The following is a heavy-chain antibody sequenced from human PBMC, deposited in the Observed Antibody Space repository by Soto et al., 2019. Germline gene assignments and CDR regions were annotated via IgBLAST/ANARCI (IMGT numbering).Heavy chain of an antibody. D-gene: IGHD3-9*01. CDR2: INHSGST. Sequence: SETLSLTCAVYGGSFSGYYWSWIRQPPGKGLEWIGEINHSGSTNYNPSLNSRVTISVDTSKNQFSLKLSSVTASDTAVYYCARGPVLLRYFSYHTKSHFDYWGQGTLVTVSS. V-gene: IGHV4-34*01. J-gene: IGHJ4*02. CDR1: GGSFSGYY. CDR3: ARGPVLLRYFSYHTKSHFDY.